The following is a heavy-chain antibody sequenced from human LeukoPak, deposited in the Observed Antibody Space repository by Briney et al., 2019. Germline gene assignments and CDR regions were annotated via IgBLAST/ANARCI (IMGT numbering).Heavy chain of an antibody. J-gene: IGHJ4*02. Sequence: GGSLRLSCAASGFTFSSYSMNWVRQAPGKGLEWVSYITSSSSAIYYADSVKGRFTISRDNSKNTLYLQMNSLRAEDTAVYYCAKGANTAMVSSYFDYWGQGTLVTVSS. V-gene: IGHV3-48*01. D-gene: IGHD5-18*01. CDR1: GFTFSSYS. CDR3: AKGANTAMVSSYFDY. CDR2: ITSSSSAI.